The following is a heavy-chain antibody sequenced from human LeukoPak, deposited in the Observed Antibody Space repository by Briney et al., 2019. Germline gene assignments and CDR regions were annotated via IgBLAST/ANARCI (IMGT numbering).Heavy chain of an antibody. D-gene: IGHD6-19*01. V-gene: IGHV4-39*07. CDR1: GGSISSSSYY. Sequence: SETLSLTCTVSGGSISSSSYYWGWIRQPPGKGLEWIGSIYYSGSTYYNPSLKSRVTISVDTSKNQFSLKLSSVTAADTAVYYCASSGIAVAGRLNWFDPWGQGTLVTVSS. CDR3: ASSGIAVAGRLNWFDP. J-gene: IGHJ5*02. CDR2: IYYSGST.